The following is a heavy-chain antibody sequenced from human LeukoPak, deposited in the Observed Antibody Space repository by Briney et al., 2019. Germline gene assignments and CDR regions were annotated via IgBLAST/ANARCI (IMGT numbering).Heavy chain of an antibody. CDR2: ITSDNSM. D-gene: IGHD2-21*02. V-gene: IGHV3-48*03. Sequence: PGGSLRLSCAASGFNFRNFEMNWVRQAPGKGLERLTYITSDNSMTYADSVKGRFSISRDVATGSLFLQMNSLRADDTAVYYCVRGSDCINGACYSYNWFDLWGQRALVTVSS. J-gene: IGHJ5*02. CDR1: GFNFRNFE. CDR3: VRGSDCINGACYSYNWFDL.